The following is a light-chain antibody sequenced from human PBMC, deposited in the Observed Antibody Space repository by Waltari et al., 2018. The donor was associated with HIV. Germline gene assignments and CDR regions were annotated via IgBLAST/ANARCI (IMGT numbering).Light chain of an antibody. CDR2: DAS. Sequence: DIVLTQSPVTLSLSPGERATLSCRASQSVGTFLAWYQQRPGQAPRLLIYDASQRTSGIPARFSGIGSGTYFTLTISSLGPEDFAVYYCQQRKSWPPVTFGGGTKVEIK. CDR1: QSVGTF. J-gene: IGKJ4*01. CDR3: QQRKSWPPVT. V-gene: IGKV3-11*01.